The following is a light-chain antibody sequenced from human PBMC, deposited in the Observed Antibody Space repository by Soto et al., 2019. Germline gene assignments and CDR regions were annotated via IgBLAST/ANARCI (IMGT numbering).Light chain of an antibody. V-gene: IGKV3-20*01. J-gene: IGKJ1*01. CDR1: QSVSGSD. CDR2: GVS. CDR3: HQYGISPPT. Sequence: EVVLTQSPGTLSLSPGERATLSCRASQSVSGSDLAWYQQKPGQAPRLLISGVSNRATGTPDRFSGSGSGTDFTLTISSLEPEDFAVFYCHQYGISPPTFGPGTKVAIK.